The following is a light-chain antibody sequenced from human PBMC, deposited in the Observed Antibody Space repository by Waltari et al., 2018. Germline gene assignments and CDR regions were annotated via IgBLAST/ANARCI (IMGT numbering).Light chain of an antibody. V-gene: IGKV3-15*01. Sequence: EIALTQSPITLSVSPGERATLSCRASQSVNSNLAWYQQKPGQAPRLRIYGASTRATDIPARISGSGSGTEFTLTISSLQSEDFAVYYCHQYNKWPFTFGPGTKVDIK. J-gene: IGKJ3*01. CDR1: QSVNSN. CDR2: GAS. CDR3: HQYNKWPFT.